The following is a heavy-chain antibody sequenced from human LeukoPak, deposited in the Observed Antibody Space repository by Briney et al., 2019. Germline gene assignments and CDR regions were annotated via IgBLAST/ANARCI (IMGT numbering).Heavy chain of an antibody. V-gene: IGHV3-23*01. D-gene: IGHD3-10*01. CDR1: GFTFSSYA. J-gene: IGHJ4*02. CDR3: AKGDILWFGELLGY. CDR2: ISGSGGST. Sequence: GGSLRLSCAASGFTFSSYAMSWVRQAPGKGLEWVSAISGSGGSTYYADSVKGRFTISRDNSKNTLYLQMNSLRAEDTAVYYCAKGDILWFGELLGYWGQGTLVTVSS.